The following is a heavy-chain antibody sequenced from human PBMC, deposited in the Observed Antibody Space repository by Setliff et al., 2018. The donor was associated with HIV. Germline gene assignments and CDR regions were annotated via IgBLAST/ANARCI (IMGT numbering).Heavy chain of an antibody. V-gene: IGHV1-18*01. D-gene: IGHD3-3*01. Sequence: ASVKVSCKASGGAFSSYAISWVRQAPGQGPEWMGWISAYNGNTKYVERLQGRLTMTTDASTNTAYMELRSLRSDDTAVYYCARDRETIFGVVILPDDAFDIWGQGTMVTVSS. CDR3: ARDRETIFGVVILPDDAFDI. J-gene: IGHJ3*02. CDR2: ISAYNGNT. CDR1: GGAFSSYA.